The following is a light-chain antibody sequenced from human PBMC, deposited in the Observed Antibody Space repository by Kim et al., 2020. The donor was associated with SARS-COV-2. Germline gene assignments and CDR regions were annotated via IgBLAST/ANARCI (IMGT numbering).Light chain of an antibody. CDR3: LLSYTGARV. J-gene: IGLJ3*02. CDR1: TGSVTSGHY. V-gene: IGLV7-46*01. CDR2: DTT. Sequence: AVVTQEPSLTVSPGGTITLTCGSSTGSVTSGHYPYWFQQKPGQAPRTLIFDTTNKLSWTPARFSGSLRGDKAALTLSGAQTEDEADYYCLLSYTGARVFGGGTQLTVL.